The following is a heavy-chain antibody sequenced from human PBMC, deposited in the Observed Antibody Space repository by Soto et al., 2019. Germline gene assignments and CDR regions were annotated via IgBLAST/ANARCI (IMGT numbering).Heavy chain of an antibody. J-gene: IGHJ4*02. CDR2: TIPIFGTA. V-gene: IGHV1-69*06. D-gene: IGHD1-7*01. CDR1: GGTFSSYA. Sequence: QVQLVQSGAEVKKPGSSVKVSCKASGGTFSSYAISWVRQAPGQGLEWMGGTIPIFGTANYAQKFQGRVTITADKSTSPAYMELSSLRSEDTAVYYCARCRGVRNYNPGDYWGQGTLVTVSS. CDR3: ARCRGVRNYNPGDY.